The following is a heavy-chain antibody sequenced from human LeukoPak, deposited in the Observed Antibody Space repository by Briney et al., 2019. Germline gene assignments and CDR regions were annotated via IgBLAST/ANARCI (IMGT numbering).Heavy chain of an antibody. CDR3: ARGSSSWYEDAFDI. Sequence: ASVKVSCKASGYTFTSYGISWVRQAPGQGLEWMGWISAYNGNTNYAQKLQGRVTMTTDTSTSTAYMELRSLGSDDTAVYYCARGSSSWYEDAFDIWGQGTMVTVSS. V-gene: IGHV1-18*01. CDR2: ISAYNGNT. D-gene: IGHD6-13*01. CDR1: GYTFTSYG. J-gene: IGHJ3*02.